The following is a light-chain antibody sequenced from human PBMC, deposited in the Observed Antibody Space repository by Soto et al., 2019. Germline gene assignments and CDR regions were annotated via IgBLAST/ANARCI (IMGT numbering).Light chain of an antibody. J-gene: IGKJ1*01. CDR1: QSISSW. Sequence: DLQMTQSPSTLSASVGDRVTITCRASQSISSWLAWYQQKPGKAPKLLIYDASSLESGVLSRFSGSGSGTEFTLTISSLQPDDFATYYCQRLKTFGQGTKVEIK. CDR3: QRLKT. CDR2: DAS. V-gene: IGKV1-5*01.